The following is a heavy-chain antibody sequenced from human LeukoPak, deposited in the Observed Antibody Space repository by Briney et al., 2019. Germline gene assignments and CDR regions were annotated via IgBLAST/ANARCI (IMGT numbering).Heavy chain of an antibody. Sequence: GRSLRLSCATSGFTFSTYGIHWVRQAPGKGLEWVAVIWYDGSNKYYADSVKGRFTISRDNSKNTLYLQVNSLRAEDTAVYYCARDGSSHIDYWGQGTLVTVSS. V-gene: IGHV3-33*01. J-gene: IGHJ4*02. CDR1: GFTFSTYG. CDR3: ARDGSSHIDY. CDR2: IWYDGSNK.